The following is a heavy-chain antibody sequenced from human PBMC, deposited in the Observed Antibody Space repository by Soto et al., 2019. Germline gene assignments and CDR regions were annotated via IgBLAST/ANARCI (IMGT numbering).Heavy chain of an antibody. V-gene: IGHV3-23*01. CDR2: ISGSGGST. CDR1: GFTFSSYA. D-gene: IGHD1-26*01. J-gene: IGHJ4*02. CDR3: AKAPPGRLYRVRDFDY. Sequence: GGSLRLSCAASGFTFSSYAMSWVRQAPGKGLEWVSAISGSGGSTYYADSVKGRFTISRDNSKNTLYLQINSLRAEDTAVYYCAKAPPGRLYRVRDFDYWGQGTLVTVSS.